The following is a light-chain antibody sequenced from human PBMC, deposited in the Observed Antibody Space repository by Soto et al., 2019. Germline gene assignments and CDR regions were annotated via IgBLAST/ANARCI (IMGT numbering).Light chain of an antibody. CDR2: KAS. CDR1: RSLLYIDGNNY. V-gene: IGKV2-30*01. Sequence: DVVMTQSPLSLPVTLGQPASMSCRSSRSLLYIDGNNYLSWFQQRPGQSPRRLIYKASIRDSGVPDRFSGIGSGTDCTLRISRVEAEDFAIYYCMQGTHWPPRTFGQGTKVEIK. CDR3: MQGTHWPPRT. J-gene: IGKJ1*01.